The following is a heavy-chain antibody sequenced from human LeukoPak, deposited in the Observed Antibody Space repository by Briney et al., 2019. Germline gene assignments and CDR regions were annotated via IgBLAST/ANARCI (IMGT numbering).Heavy chain of an antibody. CDR2: ISWNSGSI. V-gene: IGHV3-9*01. CDR1: GFTFDDYA. Sequence: GGSLRLSCAASGFTFDDYAMHWGRQAPGKGLEWVSGISWNSGSIGYADSVKGRFTISRDNAKNSLYLQMNSLRAEDTALYYCAKEYVEYSSGWYYFDYWGQGTLVTVSS. D-gene: IGHD6-19*01. CDR3: AKEYVEYSSGWYYFDY. J-gene: IGHJ4*02.